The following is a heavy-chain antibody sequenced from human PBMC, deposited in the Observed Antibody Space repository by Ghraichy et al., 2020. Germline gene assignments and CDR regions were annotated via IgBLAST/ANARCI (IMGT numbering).Heavy chain of an antibody. Sequence: ETLSLTCIVSNGSINSYYWSWIRQPAGKGLQWIGRTYTSGSTDYNPSLRSRVTMSMDTSKNQFSLKLSSVTAADTAVYYCARGRIDTSMVGPFDIWGQGTMGTVSS. D-gene: IGHD5-18*01. J-gene: IGHJ3*02. V-gene: IGHV4-4*07. CDR1: NGSINSYY. CDR2: TYTSGST. CDR3: ARGRIDTSMVGPFDI.